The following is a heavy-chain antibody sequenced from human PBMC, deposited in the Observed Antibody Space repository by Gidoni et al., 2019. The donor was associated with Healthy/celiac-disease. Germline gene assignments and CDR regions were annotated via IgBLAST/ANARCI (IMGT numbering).Heavy chain of an antibody. Sequence: QVQLVESGGGVVQPGRSLRLSCAASGFTFSSYGMHWVRQAPGKGLEWVAVIWYDGSNKYYADSVKGRFTISRDNSKNTLYLQMNSLRAEDTAVYYCARDPNDFWSGYYLDWGQGTLVTVSS. CDR2: IWYDGSNK. D-gene: IGHD3-3*01. J-gene: IGHJ4*02. CDR1: GFTFSSYG. V-gene: IGHV3-33*01. CDR3: ARDPNDFWSGYYLD.